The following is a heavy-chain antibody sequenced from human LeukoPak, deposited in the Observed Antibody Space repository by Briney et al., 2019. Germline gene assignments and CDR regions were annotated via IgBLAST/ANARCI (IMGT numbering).Heavy chain of an antibody. CDR1: GFTFSHYN. CDR3: ARVGYYYDTTGYFPLDY. D-gene: IGHD3-22*01. CDR2: ISSTSSYI. J-gene: IGHJ4*02. Sequence: PGESLRLSCAASGFTFSHYNMNWVRQAPGKGLEWDSSISSTSSYIYFADSVKGRFTIPRDNAKNSVYLQMNSLRAEDTAVYYCARVGYYYDTTGYFPLDYWGQGALVTVSS. V-gene: IGHV3-21*01.